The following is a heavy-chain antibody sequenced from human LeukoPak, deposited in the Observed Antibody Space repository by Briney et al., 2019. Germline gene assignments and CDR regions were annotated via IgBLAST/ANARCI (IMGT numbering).Heavy chain of an antibody. Sequence: RGSLRLSCAASGFTFSNAWMNWVRQAPGKGLEWVGRIKSKTDGGTTDYAAPVKGRFTISRDDSKNTLYLQMNSLNTEDTAVYYCNRDQGSGGPGLGVYWGQGTLVTVSS. CDR2: IKSKTDGGTT. D-gene: IGHD4-23*01. V-gene: IGHV3-15*07. CDR1: GFTFSNAW. J-gene: IGHJ4*02. CDR3: NRDQGSGGPGLGVY.